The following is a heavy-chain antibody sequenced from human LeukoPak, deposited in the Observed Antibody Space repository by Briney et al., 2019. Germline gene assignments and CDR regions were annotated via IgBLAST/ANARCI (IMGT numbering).Heavy chain of an antibody. CDR1: GYTFTDYY. CDR2: INPSNGVT. CDR3: ARKGVDIVGLYGMDV. J-gene: IGHJ6*02. D-gene: IGHD5-12*01. Sequence: GASVKVSCKASGYTFTDYYVHWVRQAPGQGLEWMGWINPSNGVTNYAQKFQGRVTMTRDTSISTAYMELSRLRSDDTAVYYCARKGVDIVGLYGMDVWGQGTTVTVSS. V-gene: IGHV1-2*02.